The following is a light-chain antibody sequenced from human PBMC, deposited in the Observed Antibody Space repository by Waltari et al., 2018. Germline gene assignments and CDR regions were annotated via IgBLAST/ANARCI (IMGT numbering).Light chain of an antibody. CDR3: SSYAGSNTVV. Sequence: QSALTQPPSASGSPGQSVTISCTGTISDVGGYDYVSCYQQHPGKAPTVMLYEVNKRPSGVPDRCSGSKSGITASLTVSGLQADDEAAYYCSSYAGSNTVVFGGGTKLTVL. J-gene: IGLJ2*01. V-gene: IGLV2-8*01. CDR2: EVN. CDR1: ISDVGGYDY.